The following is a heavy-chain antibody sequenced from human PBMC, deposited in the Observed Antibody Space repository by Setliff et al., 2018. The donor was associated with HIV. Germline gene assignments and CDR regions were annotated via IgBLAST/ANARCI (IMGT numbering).Heavy chain of an antibody. V-gene: IGHV3-15*01. Sequence: PGGSLRLSCAASGFTFSNAWMNWVRQAPGKGLEWVGRIKSKTDVGTTEYAAPVRGRFTISRDDSKNPLYLQMNRLRAEDTAIYSCAKPTRVVLQVKSDAFDIWGQGTMVTVSS. D-gene: IGHD3-3*01. CDR2: IKSKTDVGTT. CDR3: AKPTRVVLQVKSDAFDI. J-gene: IGHJ3*02. CDR1: GFTFSNAW.